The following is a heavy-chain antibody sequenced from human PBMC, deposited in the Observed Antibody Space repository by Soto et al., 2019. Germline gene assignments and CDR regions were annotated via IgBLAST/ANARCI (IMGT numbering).Heavy chain of an antibody. V-gene: IGHV1-8*01. CDR3: AISITIFGAFDY. CDR1: GYTFTSYD. D-gene: IGHD3-3*01. J-gene: IGHJ4*02. CDR2: MNPNSGNT. Sequence: ASVKVSCKASGYTFTSYDINWVRQATGQGLEWMGWMNPNSGNTGYAQKFQGRVTMTRNTSISTAYMELSSLRSEDTAVYYCAISITIFGAFDYWGQGTLVTVSS.